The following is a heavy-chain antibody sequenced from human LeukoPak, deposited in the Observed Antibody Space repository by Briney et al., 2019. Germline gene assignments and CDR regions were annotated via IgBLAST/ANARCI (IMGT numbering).Heavy chain of an antibody. V-gene: IGHV3-73*01. CDR2: IRSKANSYAT. D-gene: IGHD3-9*01. J-gene: IGHJ6*03. CDR3: TGQRDDILTGYFALYYYYYMDV. Sequence: PGGSLRLSCAASGFTFSGSAMHWVRQASGKGLEWVGRIRSKANSYATAYAASVKGRFTISRDDSKNTAYLQMNSLKTEDTAVYYCTGQRDDILTGYFALYYYYYMDVWGKGTTVTVSS. CDR1: GFTFSGSA.